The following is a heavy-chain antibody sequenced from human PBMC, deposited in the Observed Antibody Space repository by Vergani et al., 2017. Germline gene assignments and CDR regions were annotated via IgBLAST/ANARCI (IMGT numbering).Heavy chain of an antibody. CDR2: IWYDGSNK. J-gene: IGHJ4*02. V-gene: IGHV3-33*01. Sequence: QVQLVESGGGVVQPGRSLRLSCAASGFTFSSYGIHWVRQAPGKGRERVAVIWYDGSNKYSADSVKGRLTISRDNSKNTVYLQMNSLRAEDTAVYYCARDLYGGNPSCYFDYWGQGTLVTVS. CDR3: ARDLYGGNPSCYFDY. CDR1: GFTFSSYG. D-gene: IGHD4-23*01.